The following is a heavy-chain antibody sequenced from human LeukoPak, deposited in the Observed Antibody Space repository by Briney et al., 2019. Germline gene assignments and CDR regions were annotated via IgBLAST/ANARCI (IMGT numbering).Heavy chain of an antibody. CDR1: GFTFSSYA. V-gene: IGHV3-23*01. CDR2: ISGSGGST. D-gene: IGHD3-22*01. CDR3: AKDREYDSSGYYSPYFDY. J-gene: IGHJ4*02. Sequence: GGSLRLSCAASGFTFSSYAMSWVRQAPGKGLEWVSAISGSGGSTYYADSVKGRFTISRDNSKNTLYLQMNSLRAEDTAVYYCAKDREYDSSGYYSPYFDYWGQGTLVTVSS.